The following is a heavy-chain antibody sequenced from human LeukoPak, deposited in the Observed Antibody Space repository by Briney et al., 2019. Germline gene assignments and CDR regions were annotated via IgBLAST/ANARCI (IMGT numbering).Heavy chain of an antibody. J-gene: IGHJ6*03. D-gene: IGHD3-3*01. Sequence: SQTLSLTCAVSGGSISSGGYSWSWIRQPPGKGLEWIGYIYHSGSTYYNPSLKSRVTISVDRSKNQFSLKLGSVTAADTAVYYCARQLYDFWSGYLMDVWGKGTTVTVSS. CDR2: IYHSGST. CDR3: ARQLYDFWSGYLMDV. CDR1: GGSISSGGYS. V-gene: IGHV4-30-2*01.